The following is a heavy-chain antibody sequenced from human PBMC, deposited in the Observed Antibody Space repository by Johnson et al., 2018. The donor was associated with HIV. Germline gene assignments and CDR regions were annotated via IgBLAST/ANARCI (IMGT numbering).Heavy chain of an antibody. CDR1: GFTFSSYA. V-gene: IGHV3-23*04. Sequence: VQLVESGGGLVQPGGSLRLSCAASGFTFSSYAMSWVRQAPGKGLEWVSAISGSGGSTYYADSVKGRFTNSRDNSKNTLNLQMNSLRVEDTAVYYCAGDGPWLQSQRNAFDIWGQGTMVTVSS. J-gene: IGHJ3*02. CDR2: ISGSGGST. CDR3: AGDGPWLQSQRNAFDI. D-gene: IGHD5-24*01.